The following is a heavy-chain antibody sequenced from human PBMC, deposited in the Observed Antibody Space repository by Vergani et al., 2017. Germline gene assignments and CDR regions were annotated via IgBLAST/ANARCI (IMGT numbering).Heavy chain of an antibody. Sequence: QVQLQESGPGLVKPSQTLSLTCTVSGGSISSSNWWSWVRQPPGKGLEWIGEIYHSGSTNYIPSLKSRVTISVDKSKNQFSLKLSSVTAADTAVYYCASGGYDYGSWFDPWGQGTLVTVSS. V-gene: IGHV4-4*02. CDR3: ASGGYDYGSWFDP. CDR2: IYHSGST. J-gene: IGHJ5*02. D-gene: IGHD5-12*01. CDR1: GGSISSSNW.